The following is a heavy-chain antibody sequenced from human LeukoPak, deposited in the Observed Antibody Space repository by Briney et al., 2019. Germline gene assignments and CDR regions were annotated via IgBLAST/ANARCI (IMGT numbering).Heavy chain of an antibody. J-gene: IGHJ4*02. Sequence: AGGSLRLSCAASGFTFSNAWMSWVRQAPGKGLEWVGRIKSKTDGGTTDYAAPVKGRFTISRDDSKNTLYLQMNSLKTEDTAVYYCTTEPWELRADYWGQGTLVTVSS. CDR2: IKSKTDGGTT. D-gene: IGHD1-26*01. CDR1: GFTFSNAW. V-gene: IGHV3-15*01. CDR3: TTEPWELRADY.